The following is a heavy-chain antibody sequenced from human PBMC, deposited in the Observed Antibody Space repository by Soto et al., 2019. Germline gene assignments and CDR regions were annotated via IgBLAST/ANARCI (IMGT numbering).Heavy chain of an antibody. Sequence: SETLSLTCTVSGGSIISGDYYWICIRQPPGKGLEWIGYIYYSGSTYYNPSLKSRVTISVDTSKNQFSLKLSSVTAADTAVYYCAREYGDYPGFDYWGQGTLVTVSS. CDR3: AREYGDYPGFDY. V-gene: IGHV4-30-4*01. D-gene: IGHD4-17*01. CDR2: IYYSGST. J-gene: IGHJ4*02. CDR1: GGSIISGDYY.